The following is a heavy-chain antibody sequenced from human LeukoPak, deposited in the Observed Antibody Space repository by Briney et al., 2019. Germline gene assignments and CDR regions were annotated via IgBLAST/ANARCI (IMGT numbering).Heavy chain of an antibody. J-gene: IGHJ3*02. V-gene: IGHV3-9*01. CDR2: ISWNSGSI. D-gene: IGHD3-22*01. CDR3: AREGYDSSGYYLDDAFDI. Sequence: GGSLRLSCAASGFTFDDYAMHWVRQAPGKGLEWVSGISWNSGSIGYADSVKGRFTISRDNVKNSLYLQMNSLRAEDTAVYYCAREGYDSSGYYLDDAFDIWGQGTMVTVSS. CDR1: GFTFDDYA.